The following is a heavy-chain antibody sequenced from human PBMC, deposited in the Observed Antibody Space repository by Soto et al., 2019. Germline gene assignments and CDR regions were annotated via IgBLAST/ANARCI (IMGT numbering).Heavy chain of an antibody. V-gene: IGHV2-5*02. Sequence: QITLKESGPTLVKPTQTLTLTCTFSGFSLSTSGVGVGWIRQPPGKALEWLALIYWDDDKRYSPSLKSRLTITKDTSKNQVVLTVTNMDPVDTATYYCAHEYSGYDFNWFDPWGQGTLVTVSS. CDR3: AHEYSGYDFNWFDP. CDR2: IYWDDDK. CDR1: GFSLSTSGVG. J-gene: IGHJ5*02. D-gene: IGHD5-12*01.